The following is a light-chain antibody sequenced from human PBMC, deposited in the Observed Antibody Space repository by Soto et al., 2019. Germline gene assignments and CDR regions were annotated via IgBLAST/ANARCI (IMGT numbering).Light chain of an antibody. J-gene: IGLJ2*01. CDR2: GTN. V-gene: IGLV8-61*01. CDR3: VLYMGSGISL. Sequence: QTVVTQEPSFSVSPGGTVTLTCGLTSGSVSTSYYPSWYQQTLGQAPRPLIYGTNTRPSGVPARFSGSVLGNKAALTITGAQADDESDYYCVLYMGSGISLFGGGTKLTVL. CDR1: SGSVSTSYY.